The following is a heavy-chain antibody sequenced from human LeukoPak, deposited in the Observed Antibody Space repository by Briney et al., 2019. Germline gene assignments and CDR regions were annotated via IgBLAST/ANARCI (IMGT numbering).Heavy chain of an antibody. D-gene: IGHD4-17*01. V-gene: IGHV4-39*01. CDR1: GFTFSSYA. Sequence: GSLRLSCAASGFTFSSYAMSWVRQAPGKGLEWIGSIYYSGSTYYNLSLKSRVTISVDTSKNQFSLKLSSVTAADTAVYYCARHRGLWNGDSNWFDPWGQGTLVTVSS. CDR3: ARHRGLWNGDSNWFDP. CDR2: IYYSGST. J-gene: IGHJ5*02.